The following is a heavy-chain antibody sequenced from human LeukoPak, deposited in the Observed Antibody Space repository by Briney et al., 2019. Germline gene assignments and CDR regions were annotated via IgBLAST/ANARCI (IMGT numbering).Heavy chain of an antibody. J-gene: IGHJ4*02. CDR1: EYTFTGYY. CDR3: ARDDFWSGYYTH. CDR2: INPNSGGT. D-gene: IGHD3-3*01. Sequence: ASVKVSCKASEYTFTGYYMHWVRQAPGQGLEWMGWINPNSGGTNYAQKFQGRVTMTRDTSISTAYMELSRLRSDDTAVYYCARDDFWSGYYTHWGQGTLVTVSS. V-gene: IGHV1-2*02.